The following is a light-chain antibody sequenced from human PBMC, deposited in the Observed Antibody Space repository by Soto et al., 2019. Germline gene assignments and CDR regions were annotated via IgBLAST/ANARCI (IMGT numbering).Light chain of an antibody. J-gene: IGLJ2*01. V-gene: IGLV2-14*01. CDR3: SSFSDSNTHMV. CDR2: EVS. CDR1: SSDVGGYNY. Sequence: QSALTQPASVSGSPGQSITISCTGTSSDVGGYNYVSWYQQHPGKAPKVMIYEVSNRPSGVSTRFSGSKSGNTASLTISGFQAEDEADYYCSSFSDSNTHMVFGGGTKLTVL.